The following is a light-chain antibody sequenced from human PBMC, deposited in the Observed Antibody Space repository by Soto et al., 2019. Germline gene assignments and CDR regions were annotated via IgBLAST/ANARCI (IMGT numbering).Light chain of an antibody. CDR2: DAS. CDR1: QSVSSY. Sequence: EIVLTQSPATLSLSPGERATLSCRASQSVSSYLAWYQQKPGQAPRLLIYDASNRATGIPARFSGSGSGTAFTRTISSLEPEDSAVYYCQQRNNWPQRDSFGQGTKLEIK. V-gene: IGKV3-11*01. J-gene: IGKJ2*01. CDR3: QQRNNWPQRDS.